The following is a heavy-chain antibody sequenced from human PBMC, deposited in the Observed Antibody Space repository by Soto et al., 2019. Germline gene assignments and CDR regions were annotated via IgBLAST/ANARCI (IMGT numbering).Heavy chain of an antibody. V-gene: IGHV4-34*01. Sequence: SETLSLTCAVYGGSFSGYYWSWIRQPPGKGLEWIGEINHSGSTNYNPSLKSRVTISVDTPKNHFSLKMTSVTAADTAVYYCTRLGGFYQALDSWGQGVLVTVSS. J-gene: IGHJ4*02. D-gene: IGHD3-22*01. CDR1: GGSFSGYY. CDR3: TRLGGFYQALDS. CDR2: INHSGST.